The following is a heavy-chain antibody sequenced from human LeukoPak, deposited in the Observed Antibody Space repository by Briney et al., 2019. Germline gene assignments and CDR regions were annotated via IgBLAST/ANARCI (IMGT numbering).Heavy chain of an antibody. J-gene: IGHJ4*02. CDR3: AKGGEQWLDVYYFDY. D-gene: IGHD6-19*01. CDR2: ISASGGST. Sequence: PGGSLRLSCAASGFTFSSSGMSWVRQVPGKGLEWVSGISASGGSTYYADSVRGRFTISRDNSKNTLYVQMNSLRDEDTAVYYCAKGGEQWLDVYYFDYWGQGTLVTVSS. V-gene: IGHV3-23*01. CDR1: GFTFSSSG.